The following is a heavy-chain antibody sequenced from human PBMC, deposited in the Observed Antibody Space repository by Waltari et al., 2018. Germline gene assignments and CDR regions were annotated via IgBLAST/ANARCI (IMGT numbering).Heavy chain of an antibody. J-gene: IGHJ4*02. V-gene: IGHV1-3*01. D-gene: IGHD3-22*01. CDR3: ARVVERYYYDSSGYYYFDY. Sequence: QVQLVQSGAEVKKPGASVKVSCKASGYTFTSYAMHWVRQAPGQRLEWMGWLNAGNGNTKYSQKFQGRVTITRDTSASTAYMELSSLRSEDTAVYYCARVVERYYYDSSGYYYFDYWGQGTLVTVSS. CDR2: LNAGNGNT. CDR1: GYTFTSYA.